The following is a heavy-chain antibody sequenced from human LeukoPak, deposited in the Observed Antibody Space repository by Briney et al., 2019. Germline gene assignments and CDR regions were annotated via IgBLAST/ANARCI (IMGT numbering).Heavy chain of an antibody. CDR2: INPSGGST. Sequence: ASVKVSCEASGYTFTSYYMHWVRQAPGQGLEWMGIINPSGGSTSYAQKFQGRVTMTRDMSTSTVYMELSSLRSEDTAVYYCARSPRWGDTAMLNYYMDVWGKGTTVTVSS. D-gene: IGHD5-18*01. J-gene: IGHJ6*03. CDR3: ARSPRWGDTAMLNYYMDV. CDR1: GYTFTSYY. V-gene: IGHV1-46*01.